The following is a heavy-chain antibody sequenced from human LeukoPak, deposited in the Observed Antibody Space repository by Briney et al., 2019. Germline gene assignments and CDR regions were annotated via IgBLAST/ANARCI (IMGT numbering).Heavy chain of an antibody. D-gene: IGHD3-9*01. CDR2: ISGSGGST. CDR1: GFTFSSYA. Sequence: GGSLRLSCAASGFTFSSYAMSWVRQAPGKGLEWVSGISGSGGSTYYADSVKGRFTISRDNSKNTLHLQMNSLRVEDTAVYYCVKWVDWSPPAGMDVWGQGTTVTVSS. J-gene: IGHJ6*02. CDR3: VKWVDWSPPAGMDV. V-gene: IGHV3-23*01.